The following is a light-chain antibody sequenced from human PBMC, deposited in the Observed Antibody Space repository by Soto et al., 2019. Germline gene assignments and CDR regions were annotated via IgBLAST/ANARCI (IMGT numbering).Light chain of an antibody. Sequence: QSALTQPPSASGSPGQLVTISCTGTSSDVCAYDYVSWYQQHPGKAPKLMIYEINKRPSGVPDRFSGSKSGNTASLTVSGLQAEDEADYYCSSFAGSNNVPYVFGTGTKLTVL. CDR3: SSFAGSNNVPYV. J-gene: IGLJ1*01. V-gene: IGLV2-8*01. CDR1: SSDVCAYDY. CDR2: EIN.